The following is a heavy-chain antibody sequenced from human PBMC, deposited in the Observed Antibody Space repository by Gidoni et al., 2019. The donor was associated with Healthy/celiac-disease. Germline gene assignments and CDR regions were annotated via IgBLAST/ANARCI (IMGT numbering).Heavy chain of an antibody. D-gene: IGHD4-17*01. Sequence: QVQLVESGGGVVQPGRSLRLSCAASGFTFSSYAMHWVRQAPGKGLEWVAVISYDGSNKYYADSVKGRFTISRDNSKNTLYLQMNSLRAEDTAVYYCARPYGDYNHYYYYGMDVWGQGTTVTVSS. CDR3: ARPYGDYNHYYYYGMDV. V-gene: IGHV3-30*04. CDR2: ISYDGSNK. CDR1: GFTFSSYA. J-gene: IGHJ6*02.